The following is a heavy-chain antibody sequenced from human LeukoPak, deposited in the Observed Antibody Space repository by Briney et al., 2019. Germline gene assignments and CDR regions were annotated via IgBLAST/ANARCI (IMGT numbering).Heavy chain of an antibody. CDR3: ARDPSYDYYDSSEGYYYGMDV. D-gene: IGHD3-22*01. V-gene: IGHV3-7*01. CDR2: LKQDGSEK. CDR1: GFTFSSYW. J-gene: IGHJ6*02. Sequence: GGSLRLSCAASGFTFSSYWMSWVRQAPGKGLEWVANLKQDGSEKYYVDSVKGRFTISRDNAKNSLYLQMNSLRAEDTAVYYCARDPSYDYYDSSEGYYYGMDVWGQGTTVTVSS.